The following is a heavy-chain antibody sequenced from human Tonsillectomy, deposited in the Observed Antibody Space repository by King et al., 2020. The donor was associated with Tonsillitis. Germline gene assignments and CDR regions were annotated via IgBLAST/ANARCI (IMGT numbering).Heavy chain of an antibody. CDR1: GFTFRSYA. V-gene: IGHV3-30*18. CDR3: AKDSGTAAAGSFDS. J-gene: IGHJ4*02. CDR2: VSNDGSTK. Sequence: VQLVESGGGVVQPGRSLRLSCAASGFTFRSYAMHWVRQAPGKGLDWVAVVSNDGSTKFYADSVKGRFTISRDNSKNTLHRQMNSLSAEATAVYYCAKDSGTAAAGSFDSWGRGTLVAVSS. D-gene: IGHD6-13*01.